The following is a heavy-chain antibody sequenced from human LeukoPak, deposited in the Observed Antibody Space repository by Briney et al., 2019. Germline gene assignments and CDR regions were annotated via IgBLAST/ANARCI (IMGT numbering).Heavy chain of an antibody. D-gene: IGHD4-17*01. CDR2: IVVGSGNT. CDR3: AVRSLTTVTTFFDY. Sequence: GASVKVSCKASGFTFTSSAMQWVRQARGQRLEWIGWIVVGSGNTNYAQKFQERVTITRGMSTSTAYMELSSLRSEDTAVYYCAVRSLTTVTTFFDYWGQGTLVTVSS. J-gene: IGHJ4*02. V-gene: IGHV1-58*02. CDR1: GFTFTSSA.